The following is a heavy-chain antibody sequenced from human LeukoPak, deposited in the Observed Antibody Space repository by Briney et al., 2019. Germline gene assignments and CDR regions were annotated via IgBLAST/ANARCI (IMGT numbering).Heavy chain of an antibody. CDR1: GFTVSSNY. D-gene: IGHD3-22*01. J-gene: IGHJ4*02. CDR3: ARGGDSSGYRLYYFDY. V-gene: IGHV3-66*01. Sequence: GGSLRLSCAASGFTVSSNYMSWVRQAPGKGLGWVSVIYSGGSTYYADTVKGRFTISRDNSKNTLYLQMNSLRAEDTAVYYCARGGDSSGYRLYYFDYWGQGTLVTVSS. CDR2: IYSGGST.